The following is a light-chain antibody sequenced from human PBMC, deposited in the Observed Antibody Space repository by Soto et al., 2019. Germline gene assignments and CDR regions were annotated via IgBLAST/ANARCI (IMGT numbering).Light chain of an antibody. CDR1: SSDVGGYNY. V-gene: IGLV2-14*01. CDR3: SSYTSSSPYV. CDR2: EVS. Sequence: QSALTQPASVSGSPGQSITISCTGTSSDVGGYNYVSWYQQHPGKAPKLMSYEVSNRPSGVSNRFSGSKSGNTASLTISGLQAEDEADYYCSSYTSSSPYVFGTGTKLTVL. J-gene: IGLJ1*01.